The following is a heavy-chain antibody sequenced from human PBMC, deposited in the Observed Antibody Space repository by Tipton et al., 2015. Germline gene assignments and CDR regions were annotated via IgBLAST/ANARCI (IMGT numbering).Heavy chain of an antibody. J-gene: IGHJ4*02. Sequence: TLSLTCAVYGGSFSGYYWSWIRQPPGKGLEWIGSFFHSGNTFHNPSLRSRVIISVDTSKNQISLTVTSVTAADTAVYYCARSRYTVTPDSWGQGTLVTVPS. CDR1: GGSFSGYY. D-gene: IGHD4-17*01. CDR2: FFHSGNT. V-gene: IGHV4-34*12. CDR3: ARSRYTVTPDS.